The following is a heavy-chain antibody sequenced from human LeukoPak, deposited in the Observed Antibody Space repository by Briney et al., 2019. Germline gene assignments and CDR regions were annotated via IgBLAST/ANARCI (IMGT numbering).Heavy chain of an antibody. D-gene: IGHD3-10*01. CDR2: IYPSGST. Sequence: SGTLSLTCTVSGASLSSGSYYWSWIRQPAGKGLEWIGRIYPSGSTNYNPSLKSRVTISVDTSKNQFSLKLSSVAAADTAVYYCARHFRGYYYGSGAFNYWGQGTLVTVSS. V-gene: IGHV4-61*02. J-gene: IGHJ4*02. CDR1: GASLSSGSYY. CDR3: ARHFRGYYYGSGAFNY.